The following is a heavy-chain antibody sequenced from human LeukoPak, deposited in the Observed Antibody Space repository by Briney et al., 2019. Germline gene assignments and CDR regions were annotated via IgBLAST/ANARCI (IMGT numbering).Heavy chain of an antibody. J-gene: IGHJ4*01. CDR2: MYYTGTT. D-gene: IGHD6-19*01. Sequence: PSETLSLSCSVSGDSIRSYYWSWIRQPPGKGLEWIGHMYYTGTTNYSPSLSSRVSISVDTSKNQFSLRLSSVTAADTAVYYCARLYSSARYSLDYWGHGILVTVSS. CDR1: GDSIRSYY. CDR3: ARLYSSARYSLDY. V-gene: IGHV4-59*08.